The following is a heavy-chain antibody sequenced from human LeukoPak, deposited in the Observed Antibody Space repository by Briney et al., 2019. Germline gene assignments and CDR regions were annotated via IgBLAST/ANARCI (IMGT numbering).Heavy chain of an antibody. CDR1: GFTFSTYA. Sequence: PGGSLRLSCAASGFTFSTYAMSWVRQAPGKGLEWVANIKPDGSEKSYVDSVKGRFTISRDNAKNSLYLQMNSLRAEDTAVYYCARGQMAGYWGQGTLVTVSS. D-gene: IGHD5-24*01. CDR3: ARGQMAGY. CDR2: IKPDGSEK. J-gene: IGHJ4*02. V-gene: IGHV3-7*05.